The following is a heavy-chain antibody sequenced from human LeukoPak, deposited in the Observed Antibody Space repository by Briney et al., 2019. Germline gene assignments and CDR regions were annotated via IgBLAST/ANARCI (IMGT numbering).Heavy chain of an antibody. V-gene: IGHV3-7*03. Sequence: GGSLRLSCAASGFTFSNHWMTWVRQTPEKGLEWVANIKSDGSEQYYVDSVKGRFSVSRDNTKNSLYLQMNSLRAEDTAVYYCAIRLKVASTKGLDFWGQGTLVIVSS. D-gene: IGHD6-19*01. CDR3: AIRLKVASTKGLDF. CDR2: IKSDGSEQ. J-gene: IGHJ4*02. CDR1: GFTFSNHW.